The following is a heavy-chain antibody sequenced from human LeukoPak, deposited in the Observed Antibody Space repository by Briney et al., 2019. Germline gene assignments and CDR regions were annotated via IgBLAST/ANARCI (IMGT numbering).Heavy chain of an antibody. V-gene: IGHV3-23*01. CDR3: ASWYYYDSSGYYPGFDY. D-gene: IGHD3-22*01. CDR2: ISGSGGST. Sequence: PGGSLRLSCAASGFTFSSYAMSWVRQAPGKGLEWVSAISGSGGSTYYADSVKGRFTISRDNSKNTLYLQMNSLRAEDTAVYYCASWYYYDSSGYYPGFDYWGQGTLVTVSS. J-gene: IGHJ4*02. CDR1: GFTFSSYA.